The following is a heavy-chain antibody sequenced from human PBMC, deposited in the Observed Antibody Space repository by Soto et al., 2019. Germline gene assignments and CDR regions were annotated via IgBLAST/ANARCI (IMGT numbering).Heavy chain of an antibody. CDR2: ISSSSSYI. Sequence: LRLSCAASGFTFSSYSMNWVRQAPGKGLEWVSSISSSSSYIYYADSVKGRFTISRDNAKNSLYLQMNSLRAEDTAVYYCARVEDIVVVPAPSDYWGQGTLVTVSS. J-gene: IGHJ4*02. V-gene: IGHV3-21*01. CDR1: GFTFSSYS. CDR3: ARVEDIVVVPAPSDY. D-gene: IGHD2-2*01.